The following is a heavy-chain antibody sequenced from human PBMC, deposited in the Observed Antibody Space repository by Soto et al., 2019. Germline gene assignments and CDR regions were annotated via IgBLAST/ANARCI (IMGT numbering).Heavy chain of an antibody. V-gene: IGHV4-38-2*02. CDR3: ARQDRVVAEGRWFDP. J-gene: IGHJ5*02. D-gene: IGHD2-15*01. CDR1: GYSISSGYH. CDR2: VHYSGNT. Sequence: SETLSLTCTVSGYSISSGYHWAWIRQPPGKGLEWLGSVHYSGNTYYNPSLKSRLTISVDKSKNQFSLNLSSVTAADTAAYYCARQDRVVAEGRWFDPWGQGTLVTVSS.